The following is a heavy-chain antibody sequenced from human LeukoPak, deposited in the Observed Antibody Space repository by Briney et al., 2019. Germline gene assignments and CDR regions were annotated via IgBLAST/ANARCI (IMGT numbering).Heavy chain of an antibody. J-gene: IGHJ4*02. CDR3: GRGDSSSWTYYFDY. D-gene: IGHD6-13*01. CDR2: IYYSGST. V-gene: IGHV4-59*08. CDR1: GGSISGYY. Sequence: PSETLSLTCTVSGGSISGYYWSWIRQPPGKGLEWIGYIYYSGSTNYNPSLKSRVTISVDTSKNQFSLKLSSVTAADTAVYYCGRGDSSSWTYYFDYWGQGTLVTVSS.